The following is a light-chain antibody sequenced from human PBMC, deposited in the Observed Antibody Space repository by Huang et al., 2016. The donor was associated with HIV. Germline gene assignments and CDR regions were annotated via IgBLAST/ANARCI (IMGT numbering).Light chain of an antibody. CDR1: HSVGSN. CDR3: QQYNNWPLT. J-gene: IGKJ4*01. V-gene: IGKV3-15*01. CDR2: SAS. Sequence: VMTQSPAVLSVSPGERAALSCRASHSVGSNLAWYQQKRGQAPRLLIYSASTRDTGVPARFSGNGSGTEFTLTINILQSEDFVVYHCQQYNNWPLTFGGGTQVEIK.